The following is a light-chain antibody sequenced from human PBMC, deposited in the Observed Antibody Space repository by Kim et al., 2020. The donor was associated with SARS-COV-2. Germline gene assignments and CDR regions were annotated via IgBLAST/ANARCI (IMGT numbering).Light chain of an antibody. Sequence: QSALTQPASVSGSPGQSITISCTGTSSDVGGYNYVSWFQQHPGQAPKLIIHDVSNRPSGISNRFSGSKSGNTASLTISRLQAEDEAVYHCSSYRRSGTYVFGTGTKVTVL. J-gene: IGLJ1*01. V-gene: IGLV2-14*03. CDR1: SSDVGGYNY. CDR2: DVS. CDR3: SSYRRSGTYV.